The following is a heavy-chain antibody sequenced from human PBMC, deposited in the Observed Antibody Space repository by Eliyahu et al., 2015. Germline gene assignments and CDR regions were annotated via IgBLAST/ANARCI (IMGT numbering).Heavy chain of an antibody. J-gene: IGHJ4*02. CDR1: GDSITSHF. CDR2: TQLAGNM. V-gene: IGHV4-4*07. CDR3: ARDQGRGHFDF. D-gene: IGHD5-12*01. Sequence: QVVLQESGPGLVKPSETLSLTCSVSGDSITSHFWNWMRQSAGKGLEWIGRTQLAGNMWYNPSLRSRVIMSLDTSKNQFSLRLTSVTAADTAVYYCARDQGRGHFDFLGPGTLVTVSS.